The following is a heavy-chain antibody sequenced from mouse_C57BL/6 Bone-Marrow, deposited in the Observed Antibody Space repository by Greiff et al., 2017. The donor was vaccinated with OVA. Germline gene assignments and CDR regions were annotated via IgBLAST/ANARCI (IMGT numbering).Heavy chain of an antibody. Sequence: QVQLKQPGAELVKPGASVKLSCKASGYTFTSYWMQWVKQRPGQGLEWIGEIDPSDSYTNYNQKFKGKATLTVDTSSSTAYMQLSSLTSEDSAVYYCARENGTDYGGQGTTLTVSS. CDR2: IDPSDSYT. CDR1: GYTFTSYW. J-gene: IGHJ2*01. D-gene: IGHD3-3*01. CDR3: ARENGTDY. V-gene: IGHV1-50*01.